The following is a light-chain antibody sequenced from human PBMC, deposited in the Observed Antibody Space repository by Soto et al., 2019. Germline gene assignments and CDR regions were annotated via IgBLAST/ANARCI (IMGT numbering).Light chain of an antibody. Sequence: QSVLTQPASVSGSPGQSITISCTGTSSDVGGYNYVSWYQQHPGKVPKLMMFDVNNRPSGVSNRFSGSKSGNTASLTISGLQAEDEADYFCCSYATGSVYVFRTGTKLTVL. J-gene: IGLJ1*01. CDR3: CSYATGSVYV. CDR1: SSDVGGYNY. CDR2: DVN. V-gene: IGLV2-14*01.